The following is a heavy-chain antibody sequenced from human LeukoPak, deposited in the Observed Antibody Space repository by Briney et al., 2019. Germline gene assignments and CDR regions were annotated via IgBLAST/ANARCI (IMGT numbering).Heavy chain of an antibody. Sequence: SETLSLTCAVSGGSMSGYFRTWIRQPPEKGLEWIGYMKYGGNTRYNPSLKSRVTISVDMSENQFSLKLSSVIAADTAVYYCARGDSNGYFYYWGQGTLVSVSS. J-gene: IGHJ4*02. CDR3: ARGDSNGYFYY. D-gene: IGHD3-22*01. V-gene: IGHV4-59*01. CDR2: MKYGGNT. CDR1: GGSMSGYF.